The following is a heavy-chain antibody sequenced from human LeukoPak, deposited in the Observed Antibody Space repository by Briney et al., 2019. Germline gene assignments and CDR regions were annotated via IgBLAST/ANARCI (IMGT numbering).Heavy chain of an antibody. V-gene: IGHV4-39*01. D-gene: IGHD1-26*01. CDR2: IYYNGAT. CDR1: GFTFSSYA. Sequence: GSLRLSCAASGFTFSSYAMSWVRQPPGKGLQWIGTIYYNGATQYNPSLKSRVTISVDTYKNQFSLKLTSVTAADTAVYYCAREDRVGATTGSDHWGQGTLVTVSS. J-gene: IGHJ4*02. CDR3: AREDRVGATTGSDH.